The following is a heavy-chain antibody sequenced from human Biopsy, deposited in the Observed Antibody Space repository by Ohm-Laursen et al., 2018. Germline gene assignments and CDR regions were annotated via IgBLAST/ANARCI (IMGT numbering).Heavy chain of an antibody. CDR3: ARGLSSGWYGYFDV. Sequence: SLRLSCAASGFTFGHYAMHWVRQAPGKGLEWISLVWYDGTNEDYADSVKGRFTIPRDNSKNTLYLQINTLTLEDTAFYYCARGLSSGWYGYFDVWGRGTLVTVSS. J-gene: IGHJ2*01. CDR1: GFTFGHYA. D-gene: IGHD6-19*01. CDR2: VWYDGTNE. V-gene: IGHV3-33*01.